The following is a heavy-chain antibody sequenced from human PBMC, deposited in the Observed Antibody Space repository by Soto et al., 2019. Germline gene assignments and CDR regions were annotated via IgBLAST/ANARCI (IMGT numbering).Heavy chain of an antibody. CDR2: ISGSGGST. J-gene: IGHJ4*02. CDR1: GFTFSGYI. V-gene: IGHV3-23*01. D-gene: IGHD1-1*01. CDR3: AKWAGTSI. Sequence: EVQLLESGGGLVQPGGSLRLSCAVSGFTFSGYILRWVRQAPGKGLEWVSAISGSGGSTYYAGSVKGRFTISRDSSKNTLYLEMNSLRAEDTAVYYGAKWAGTSIWGQGTLVTVSS.